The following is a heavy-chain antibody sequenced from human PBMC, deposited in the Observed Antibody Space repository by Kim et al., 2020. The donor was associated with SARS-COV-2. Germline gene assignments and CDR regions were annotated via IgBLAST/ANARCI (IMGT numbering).Heavy chain of an antibody. CDR2: ISWNSGSI. Sequence: GGSLRLSCAASGFTFDDYAMHWVRQAPGKGLEWVSGISWNSGSIGYADSVKGRFTISRDNAKNSLYLQMNSLRAEDTALYYCALTRDYIWGNLFDYWGQG. J-gene: IGHJ4*02. CDR1: GFTFDDYA. V-gene: IGHV3-9*01. CDR3: ALTRDYIWGNLFDY. D-gene: IGHD3-16*01.